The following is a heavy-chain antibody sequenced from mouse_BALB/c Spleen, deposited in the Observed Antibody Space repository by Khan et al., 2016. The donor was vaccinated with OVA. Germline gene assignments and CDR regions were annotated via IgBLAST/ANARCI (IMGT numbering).Heavy chain of an antibody. CDR1: GFTFSTYA. CDR3: AREVDGSNYAWFAY. D-gene: IGHD1-1*01. V-gene: IGHV5-6-5*01. CDR2: ISSGGTT. Sequence: EVELVESGGGLVKPGGSLKLSCAASGFTFSTYAMSWVRQTPENRLEWVASISSGGTTYYPDILKGRFTISRANARNILYLQMHSRRSEDTAMYFCAREVDGSNYAWFAYWGQGTLVTVSA. J-gene: IGHJ3*01.